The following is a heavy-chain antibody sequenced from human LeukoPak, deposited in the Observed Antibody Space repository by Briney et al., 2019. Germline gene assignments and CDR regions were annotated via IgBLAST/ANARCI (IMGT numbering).Heavy chain of an antibody. J-gene: IGHJ4*02. Sequence: ASVKVSCKASGHTFATYGISWFRQAPGQGLEWMGWISGYNGNTNHAQKFQGRVTMTTDTSTSTAYMELRSLRSDDTAVYYCARLYCSGANCYPIYGDPFDYWGQGTLVTVSS. CDR1: GHTFATYG. V-gene: IGHV1-18*01. D-gene: IGHD2-15*01. CDR2: ISGYNGNT. CDR3: ARLYCSGANCYPIYGDPFDY.